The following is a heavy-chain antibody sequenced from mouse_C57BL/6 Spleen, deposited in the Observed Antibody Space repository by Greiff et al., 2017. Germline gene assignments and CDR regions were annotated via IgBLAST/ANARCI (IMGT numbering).Heavy chain of an antibody. Sequence: EVKLVESGGGLVQPGGSLKLSCAASGFTFSDYYMYWVRQTPEKRLEWVAYISTGGGSTYYPDTVKGRFTISRDNAKNTLYLQMSRLKSEDTAMYYCARGGYYDFRYAMDYWGQGTSVTVSS. CDR3: ARGGYYDFRYAMDY. V-gene: IGHV5-12*01. J-gene: IGHJ4*01. D-gene: IGHD1-1*01. CDR2: ISTGGGST. CDR1: GFTFSDYY.